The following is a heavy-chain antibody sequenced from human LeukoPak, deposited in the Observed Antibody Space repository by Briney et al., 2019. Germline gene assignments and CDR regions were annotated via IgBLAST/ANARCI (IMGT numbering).Heavy chain of an antibody. CDR3: VIGDTIIRGTLGY. Sequence: ASVKVSCKASGYTLTDVYIHWVRHAPGQGLEWMGWINPNSGGTNYAQKFQGRVTMTRDTSISTAYVELSRLGSEDTAVYYCVIGDTIIRGTLGYWGQGTLVTVSS. V-gene: IGHV1-2*02. D-gene: IGHD3-10*01. CDR2: INPNSGGT. CDR1: GYTLTDVY. J-gene: IGHJ4*02.